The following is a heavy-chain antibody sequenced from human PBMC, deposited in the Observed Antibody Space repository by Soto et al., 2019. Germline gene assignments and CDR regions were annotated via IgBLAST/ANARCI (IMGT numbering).Heavy chain of an antibody. D-gene: IGHD3-22*01. CDR2: IIPIFGTA. CDR3: ARGGYYDSSGYYDAFDI. J-gene: IGHJ3*02. V-gene: IGHV1-69*01. Sequence: QVQLVQAGAEVKKPGSSVKVSCKASGGTFSSYAISWVRQAPGQGLEWMGGIIPIFGTANYAQKFQGRVTITADESTSTAYMELSSLRSEDTAVYYCARGGYYDSSGYYDAFDIWGQGTMVTVSS. CDR1: GGTFSSYA.